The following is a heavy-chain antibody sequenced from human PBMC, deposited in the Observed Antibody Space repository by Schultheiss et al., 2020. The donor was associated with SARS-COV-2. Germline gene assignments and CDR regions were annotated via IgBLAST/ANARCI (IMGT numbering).Heavy chain of an antibody. D-gene: IGHD2-2*01. V-gene: IGHV3-73*01. CDR1: GFTFSSYW. J-gene: IGHJ4*02. CDR3: TTTQYCSSTSCYPIDY. Sequence: GGSLRLSCAASGFTFSSYWMSWVRQAPGKGLEWVGRIRSKANSYATAYAASVKGRFTISRDDSKNTAYLQMNSLKTEDTAVYYCTTTQYCSSTSCYPIDYWGQGTLVTVSS. CDR2: IRSKANSYAT.